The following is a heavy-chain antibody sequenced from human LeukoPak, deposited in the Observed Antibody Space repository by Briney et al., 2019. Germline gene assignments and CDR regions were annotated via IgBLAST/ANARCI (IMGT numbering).Heavy chain of an antibody. CDR3: AKDISVAGTGGYFDY. CDR2: ISWNSGSI. CDR1: GYTFDDYA. J-gene: IGHJ4*02. V-gene: IGHV3-9*03. D-gene: IGHD6-19*01. Sequence: PGGSLRLSCAASGYTFDDYAMHWVRQAPGKGLEWVSGISWNSGSIGYADSVKGRFTISRDKAKKSLYLEMNRLRAEDMALYYCAKDISVAGTGGYFDYWGQGTLVTVSS.